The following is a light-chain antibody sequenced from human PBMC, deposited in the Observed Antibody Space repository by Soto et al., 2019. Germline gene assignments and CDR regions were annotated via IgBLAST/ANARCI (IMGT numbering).Light chain of an antibody. CDR2: YND. CDR1: SSNIGNNA. CDR3: AAWDDSLNGDV. V-gene: IGLV1-36*01. Sequence: QSALTQPPSVSEAPRQRVTISCSGSSSNIGNNAVNWYQQLPGKAPKLLIYYNDLLPSGVSDRFSGSKSGTSASLAISGLLSEDEANYYCAAWDDSLNGDVFGTGTKLTVL. J-gene: IGLJ1*01.